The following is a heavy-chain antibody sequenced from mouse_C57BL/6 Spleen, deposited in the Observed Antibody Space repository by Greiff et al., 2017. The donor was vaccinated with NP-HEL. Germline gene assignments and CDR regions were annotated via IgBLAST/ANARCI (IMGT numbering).Heavy chain of an antibody. CDR1: GYTFTSYW. D-gene: IGHD2-12*01. CDR2: INPSSGYT. V-gene: IGHV1-7*01. J-gene: IGHJ2*01. Sequence: QVHVKQSGAELAKPGASVKLSCKASGYTFTSYWTHWVKQRPGQGLEWIGYINPSSGYTKYNQKFKDKATLTADKSSSTAYMQLSSLTYEDSAVYYCARRRREGYYFDYWGQGTTLTVSS. CDR3: ARRRREGYYFDY.